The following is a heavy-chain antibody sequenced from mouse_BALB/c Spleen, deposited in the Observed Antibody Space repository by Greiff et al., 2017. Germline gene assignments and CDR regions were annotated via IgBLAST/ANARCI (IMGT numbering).Heavy chain of an antibody. CDR2: ISSGSSTI. CDR3: ARSPPATGRAMDY. CDR1: GFTFSSFG. D-gene: IGHD3-1*01. J-gene: IGHJ4*01. V-gene: IGHV5-17*02. Sequence: EVKLQESGGGLVQPGGSRKLSCAASGFTFSSFGMHWVRQAPEKGLEWVAYISSGSSTIYYADTVKGRFTISRDNPKNTLFLQMTSLRSEDTAMYSCARSPPATGRAMDYWGQGTSVTVSS.